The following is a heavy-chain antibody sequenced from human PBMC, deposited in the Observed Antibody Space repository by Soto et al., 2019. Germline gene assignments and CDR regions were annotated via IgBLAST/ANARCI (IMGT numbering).Heavy chain of an antibody. CDR1: GGTFSSYA. D-gene: IGHD5-12*01. V-gene: IGHV1-69*13. Sequence: ASVKVSCKASGGTFSSYAISWVRQAPGQGLEWMGGIIPIFGTANYAQKFQGRVTITADESTSTAYMELSSLRSEDTAVYYCARDHHGYATPPNYYYGMDVWGQGTTVTVSS. CDR3: ARDHHGYATPPNYYYGMDV. J-gene: IGHJ6*02. CDR2: IIPIFGTA.